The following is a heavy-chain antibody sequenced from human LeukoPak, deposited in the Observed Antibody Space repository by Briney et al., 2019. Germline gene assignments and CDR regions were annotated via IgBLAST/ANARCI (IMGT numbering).Heavy chain of an antibody. Sequence: GGSLRLSCAASGFTFSSFEMNWVRQAPGKGLEWVSYISSSRSTIYYADSVKGRFTISRDNAKNSLYLQMNSLRVEDTAVYYCARKGVMAPYYFDYWGQGTLVTVSS. D-gene: IGHD3-16*01. V-gene: IGHV3-48*03. CDR2: ISSSRSTI. CDR1: GFTFSSFE. CDR3: ARKGVMAPYYFDY. J-gene: IGHJ4*02.